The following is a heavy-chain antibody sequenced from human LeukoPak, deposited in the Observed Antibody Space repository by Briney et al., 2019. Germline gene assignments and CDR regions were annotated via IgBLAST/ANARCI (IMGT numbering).Heavy chain of an antibody. CDR3: AGAYSSSSFWFDP. CDR2: IYPGDSDT. D-gene: IGHD6-6*01. CDR1: GYSFTNYW. Sequence: GESLKISCKGSGYSFTNYWIGWVRQMPGKGLEWMGIIYPGDSDTRYSPSFQGQVTISADKSINTAYPQWSSLKASDTAMYYCAGAYSSSSFWFDPWGQGTLVTVSS. J-gene: IGHJ5*02. V-gene: IGHV5-51*01.